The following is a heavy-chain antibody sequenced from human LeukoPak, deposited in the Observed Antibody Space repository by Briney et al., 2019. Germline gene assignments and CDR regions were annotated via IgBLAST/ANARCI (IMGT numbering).Heavy chain of an antibody. CDR1: GYTFSNYD. CDR3: ARAVSIHHYGMDV. D-gene: IGHD3-3*02. CDR2: MNPNSGNT. J-gene: IGHJ6*02. V-gene: IGHV1-8*01. Sequence: ASVKVSCKASGYTFSNYDINWVRQTTGRGLEWMGWMNPNSGNTGYAQKFQGRVSMTRNTSISTAYMELSSLRSEDTAMYYCARAVSIHHYGMDVWGQGTTVTVSS.